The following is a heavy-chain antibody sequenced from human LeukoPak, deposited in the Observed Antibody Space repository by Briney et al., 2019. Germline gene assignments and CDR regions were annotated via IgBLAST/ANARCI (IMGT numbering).Heavy chain of an antibody. J-gene: IGHJ6*03. D-gene: IGHD3-10*01. Sequence: GGSLRLSCAASGFTFSSYWMNWVRQAPGKGLEWVSDISSSGSTIYYADSVKGRFTISRDNAKNSLYLQMNSLRAEDTAVYYCARDHYTVYGSYYYHYMDVWGKGTTVTVSS. CDR1: GFTFSSYW. V-gene: IGHV3-48*04. CDR2: ISSSGSTI. CDR3: ARDHYTVYGSYYYHYMDV.